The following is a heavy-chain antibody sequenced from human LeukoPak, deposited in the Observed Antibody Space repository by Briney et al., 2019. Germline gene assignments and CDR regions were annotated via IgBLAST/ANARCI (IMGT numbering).Heavy chain of an antibody. CDR3: ARGHGSGSTNWFDP. D-gene: IGHD3-10*01. CDR2: INPNSGGT. CDR1: GYTFTGYY. V-gene: IGHV1-2*02. J-gene: IGHJ5*02. Sequence: GASVKVSCKAYGYTFTGYYMHWVRQAPGQGLEWMGWINPNSGGTNYAQKFQGRVTMTGDTPMSTTYMELSRLRSDDTAVYFCARGHGSGSTNWFDPWGQGTLVTVSS.